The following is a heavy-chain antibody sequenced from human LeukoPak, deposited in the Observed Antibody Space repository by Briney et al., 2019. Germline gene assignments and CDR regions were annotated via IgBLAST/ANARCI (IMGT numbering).Heavy chain of an antibody. J-gene: IGHJ5*02. CDR1: GGTFSSYA. CDR3: ARETLYYDILTGHHPFDP. V-gene: IGHV1-69*13. Sequence: SVKVSCKASGGTFSSYAISWVRQAPGQGLEWMGGIIPIFGTANYAQKFQGRVTITADESTSTAYMKLSSLRSEDTAVYYCARETLYYDILTGHHPFDPWGQGTLVTVSS. D-gene: IGHD3-9*01. CDR2: IIPIFGTA.